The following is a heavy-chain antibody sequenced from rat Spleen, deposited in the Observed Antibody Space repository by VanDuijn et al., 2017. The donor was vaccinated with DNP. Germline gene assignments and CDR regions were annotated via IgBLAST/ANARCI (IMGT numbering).Heavy chain of an antibody. CDR1: GFTFSNYD. D-gene: IGHD1-11*01. V-gene: IGHV5-25*01. CDR3: ARRRGQLDY. J-gene: IGHJ2*01. Sequence: EVQLVESGGGLVQPGRSLKLSCAASGFTFSNYDMAWVRQAPTKGLEWVASISPSGGSTYYRDSVKGRFTVSRDNAKSSLYLQMDSLRSEDTATYYCARRRGQLDYWGQGVMVTVSS. CDR2: ISPSGGST.